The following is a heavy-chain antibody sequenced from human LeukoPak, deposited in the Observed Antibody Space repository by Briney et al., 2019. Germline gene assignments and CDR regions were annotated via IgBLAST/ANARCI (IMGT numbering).Heavy chain of an antibody. D-gene: IGHD3-3*01. CDR1: GGTFSSYA. Sequence: GASVKVSCKASGGTFSSYAISWVRQAPGQGLEWMGGIIPIFGTANYAQKFQGRVTITTDESTSTAYMELSSLRSEDTAVYYCARSYDFWSGTFTLDYWGQGTLVTVSS. CDR3: ARSYDFWSGTFTLDY. V-gene: IGHV1-69*05. CDR2: IIPIFGTA. J-gene: IGHJ4*02.